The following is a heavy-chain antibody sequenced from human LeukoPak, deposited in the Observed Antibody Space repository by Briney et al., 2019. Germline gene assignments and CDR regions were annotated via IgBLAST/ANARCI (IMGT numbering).Heavy chain of an antibody. J-gene: IGHJ4*02. CDR1: GFTFSSYW. Sequence: GGSLRLSCAASGFTFSSYWMHWVRQAPGKGLVWVSRIQSDGSSTTYADSVKGRFTISRDNAKNTVYLQMNSLRAEDTAVYYCASGKYYYDGSGYYYFDYWGQGTLVTVSS. CDR2: IQSDGSST. D-gene: IGHD3-22*01. CDR3: ASGKYYYDGSGYYYFDY. V-gene: IGHV3-74*01.